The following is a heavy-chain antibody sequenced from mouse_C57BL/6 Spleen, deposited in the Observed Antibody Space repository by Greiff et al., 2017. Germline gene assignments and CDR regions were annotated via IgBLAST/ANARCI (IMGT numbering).Heavy chain of an antibody. CDR2: IYPGSGST. D-gene: IGHD1-1*01. Sequence: QVQLQQSGAELVKPGASVKMSCKASGYTFTSYWITWVKQRPGQGLEWIGDIYPGSGSTNYNEKFKSKATLTVDTSSSTAYMQLSSLTSEDSAVYYCARSEGYYYGSSCDWYFDVWGTGTTVTVSS. CDR1: GYTFTSYW. V-gene: IGHV1-55*01. CDR3: ARSEGYYYGSSCDWYFDV. J-gene: IGHJ1*03.